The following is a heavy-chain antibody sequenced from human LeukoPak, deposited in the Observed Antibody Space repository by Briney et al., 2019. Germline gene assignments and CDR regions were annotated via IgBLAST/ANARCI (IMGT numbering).Heavy chain of an antibody. J-gene: IGHJ4*02. CDR3: ARFAYRGGHCWYYFDY. D-gene: IGHD2-21*02. V-gene: IGHV4-59*01. Sequence: PSETLSLTCTVSGGSISSYYWSWIRQSPGKGLEWIGYIYSSGSTNYNPSLKSRITISVDTSKNQFSLKLSSVTAADTAVYYCARFAYRGGHCWYYFDYWGQGSLVTVSS. CDR1: GGSISSYY. CDR2: IYSSGST.